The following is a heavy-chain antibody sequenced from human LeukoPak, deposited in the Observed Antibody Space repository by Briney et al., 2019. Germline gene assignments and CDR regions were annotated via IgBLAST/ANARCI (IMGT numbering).Heavy chain of an antibody. CDR1: GGSFSGYY. J-gene: IGHJ4*02. CDR2: INHSGST. CDR3: ARESGYSYGFSTRTFDY. V-gene: IGHV4-34*01. D-gene: IGHD5-18*01. Sequence: SETLSLTCAVYGGSFSGYYWSWIRQPPGKGLEWIGEINHSGSTNYNPSLKSRVTISVDTSKNQFSLKLSSVTAVDTAVYYCARESGYSYGFSTRTFDYWAREPWSPSPQ.